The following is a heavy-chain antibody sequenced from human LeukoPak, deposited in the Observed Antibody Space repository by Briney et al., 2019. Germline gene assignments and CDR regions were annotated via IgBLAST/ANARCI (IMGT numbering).Heavy chain of an antibody. J-gene: IGHJ6*02. V-gene: IGHV3-15*01. D-gene: IGHD3-10*01. Sequence: GGSLRLSCAASGFTFSNAWMSWVRQAPGKGLEWVGRIKSKTDGGTTDYAAPVKGRFTISRDDSKNTLYLQMNSLKTEDTAVYYCTTDRYGLGSYGDYYYYYGMDVWGQGTTVTVSS. CDR3: TTDRYGLGSYGDYYYYYGMDV. CDR2: IKSKTDGGTT. CDR1: GFTFSNAW.